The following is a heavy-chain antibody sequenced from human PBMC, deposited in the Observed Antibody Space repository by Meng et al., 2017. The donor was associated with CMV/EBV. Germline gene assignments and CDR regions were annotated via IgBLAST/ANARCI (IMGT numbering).Heavy chain of an antibody. Sequence: GGSLRLSCAASGFTFDDYAMHWVRQAPGKGLAWVSGISWNSGSIGYADSVKGRFTISRDNAKNSLYLQMNSLRAEDTALYYYAKDGQWLVRAYFDYWGQGTLVTVSS. CDR3: AKDGQWLVRAYFDY. V-gene: IGHV3-9*01. D-gene: IGHD6-19*01. J-gene: IGHJ4*02. CDR2: ISWNSGSI. CDR1: GFTFDDYA.